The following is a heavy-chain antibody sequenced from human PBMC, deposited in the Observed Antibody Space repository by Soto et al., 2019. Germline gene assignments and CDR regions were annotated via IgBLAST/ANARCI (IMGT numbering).Heavy chain of an antibody. Sequence: QVQLVESGGGVVQPGRSLRLSCAASGFTLSSYSMHWVRQAPGKGLEWVGVISYDGNKKYYRDSAKGRFSISRDTSNNTVHLQMNSLRPEDTAVYYCARSVAVAGLDYWGQGSLVTVSS. V-gene: IGHV3-30-3*01. D-gene: IGHD6-19*01. CDR3: ARSVAVAGLDY. CDR1: GFTLSSYS. J-gene: IGHJ4*02. CDR2: ISYDGNKK.